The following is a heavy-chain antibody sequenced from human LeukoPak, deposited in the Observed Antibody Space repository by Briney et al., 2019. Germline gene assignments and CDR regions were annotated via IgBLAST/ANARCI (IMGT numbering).Heavy chain of an antibody. Sequence: SETLSLTCTVSGGSINTYYWSWIRQPPGKGLEWIGYVHYSGTTEYNPSLKSRVTISIDTSKNQFSLKLTSVTAADTAVYYCVGGGQWLAFDYWGQGTLVPDSS. CDR1: GGSINTYY. CDR2: VHYSGTT. V-gene: IGHV4-59*03. D-gene: IGHD6-19*01. CDR3: VGGGQWLAFDY. J-gene: IGHJ4*02.